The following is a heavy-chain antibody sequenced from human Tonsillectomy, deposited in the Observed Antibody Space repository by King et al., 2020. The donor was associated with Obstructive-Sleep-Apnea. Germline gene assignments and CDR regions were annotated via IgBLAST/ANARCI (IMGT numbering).Heavy chain of an antibody. CDR1: GFSLRDMGMC. V-gene: IGHV2-70*11. D-gene: IGHD2-8*02. Sequence: TLQESGPALVKPPQTLTLTCTFSGFSLRDMGMCVSWIRQPPGKALEWLARIDWDNDKYYRPSLKTRLSISKDSSKSQVVLTMTNMDPVDTATYYCTRIDLVAGGGSGDYYGMDVWGQGITVTVSS. J-gene: IGHJ6*02. CDR3: TRIDLVAGGGSGDYYGMDV. CDR2: IDWDNDK.